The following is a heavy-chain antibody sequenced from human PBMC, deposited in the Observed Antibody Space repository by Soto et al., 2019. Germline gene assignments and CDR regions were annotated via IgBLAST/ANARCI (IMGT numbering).Heavy chain of an antibody. D-gene: IGHD2-15*01. CDR3: ARGYTGYCSGGTCYSFDP. J-gene: IGHJ5*02. Sequence: GGSLRLSCAASGFTFSSSAMSWVRQAPGKGLEWVSGISGSGGSTYYADSVKGRFTISRDNAKKSLYLQMNSLRAEDTAVYYCARGYTGYCSGGTCYSFDPWGQGTLVTVSS. V-gene: IGHV3-23*01. CDR2: ISGSGGST. CDR1: GFTFSSSA.